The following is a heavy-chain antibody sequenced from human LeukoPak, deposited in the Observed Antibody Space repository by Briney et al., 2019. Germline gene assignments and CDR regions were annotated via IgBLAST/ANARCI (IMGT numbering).Heavy chain of an antibody. CDR1: GYTFTSYY. D-gene: IGHD3-22*01. J-gene: IGHJ3*02. Sequence: ASVKVSCQASGYTFTSYYMHWVRQAPGQGLEWMGIINPSGGSTSYAQKFQGRVTMTRDTSTSTVYMELSSLRSEDTAVYYCALITMMAFDAFDIWGQGTMVTVSS. CDR2: INPSGGST. V-gene: IGHV1-46*03. CDR3: ALITMMAFDAFDI.